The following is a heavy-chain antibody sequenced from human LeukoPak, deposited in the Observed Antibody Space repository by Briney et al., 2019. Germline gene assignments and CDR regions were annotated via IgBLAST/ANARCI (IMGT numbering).Heavy chain of an antibody. CDR1: GFTFSSYA. J-gene: IGHJ4*02. Sequence: GGSLRLSCAASGFTFSSYAMSWVRQAPGKGLEWVSAISGSGGSTYYADSVKGRFTISRDNSKNTLYLQMNSLRVEDTAVYYCAKDVRLVRGVNYGSIIDYFDYWGQGTLVTVSS. V-gene: IGHV3-23*01. D-gene: IGHD3-10*01. CDR2: ISGSGGST. CDR3: AKDVRLVRGVNYGSIIDYFDY.